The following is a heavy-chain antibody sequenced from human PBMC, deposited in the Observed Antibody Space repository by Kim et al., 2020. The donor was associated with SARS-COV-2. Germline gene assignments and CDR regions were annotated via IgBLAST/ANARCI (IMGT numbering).Heavy chain of an antibody. J-gene: IGHJ6*02. Sequence: GGSLRLSCAASGFTFGDYAMNWVRQAPGKGLEWVSAISWNSSNIDYADSVKGRFTISRDNAKNSLYLQMNSLRAEDTALYYCATDRGVSSLEARYYYGMDVWGQGTTVTVSS. CDR1: GFTFGDYA. CDR3: ATDRGVSSLEARYYYGMDV. CDR2: ISWNSSNI. V-gene: IGHV3-9*01. D-gene: IGHD3-3*02.